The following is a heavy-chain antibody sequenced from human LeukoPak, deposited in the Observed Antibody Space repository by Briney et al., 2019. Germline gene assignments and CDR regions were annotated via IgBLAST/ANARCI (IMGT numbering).Heavy chain of an antibody. CDR1: GTSISSAC. Sequence: SETLSLTCTVSGTSISSACWSWIRQPAGKGLEWIGRVYSGSSTYDPSLKSRVSMSADTSRTQFSLKLTSVTATDTDVYYCARAYFNGHSCFYFDYWGQGALVTVSS. CDR3: ARAYFNGHSCFYFDY. CDR2: VYSGSS. J-gene: IGHJ4*02. V-gene: IGHV4-4*07. D-gene: IGHD3-10*01.